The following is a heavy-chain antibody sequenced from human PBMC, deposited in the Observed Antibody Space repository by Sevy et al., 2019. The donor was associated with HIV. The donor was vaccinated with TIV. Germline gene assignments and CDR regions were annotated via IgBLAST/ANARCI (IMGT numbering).Heavy chain of an antibody. CDR2: ISSSISYI. D-gene: IGHD1-26*01. J-gene: IGHJ6*03. CDR3: ASPPRDHSRSPFYMDV. CDR1: GFTFSSYS. Sequence: GGCLRLSCAASGFTFSSYSMNCVRQAPGKGLEWVSSISSSISYIYYADSVKGRFTISRDNAKNSLYLQMNSLRAEDTTVYYCASPPRDHSRSPFYMDVWGKGTQVTVSS. V-gene: IGHV3-21*01.